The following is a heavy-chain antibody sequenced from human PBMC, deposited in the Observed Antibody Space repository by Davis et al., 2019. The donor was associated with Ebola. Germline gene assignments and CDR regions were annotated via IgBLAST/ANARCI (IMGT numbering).Heavy chain of an antibody. D-gene: IGHD4-23*01. CDR1: GGTFSSYA. J-gene: IGHJ6*02. CDR3: ARDHGGNHRGGYYYYYGMDV. CDR2: IIPIFGTA. V-gene: IGHV1-69*05. Sequence: AASVKVSCKASGGTFSSYAISWVRQAPGQGLEWMGGIIPIFGTANYAQKLQGRVTMTTDTSTSTAYMELRSLRSDDTAVYYCARDHGGNHRGGYYYYYGMDVWGQGTTVTVSS.